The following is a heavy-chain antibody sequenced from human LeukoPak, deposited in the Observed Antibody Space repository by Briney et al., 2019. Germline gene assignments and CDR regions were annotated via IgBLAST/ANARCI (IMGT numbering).Heavy chain of an antibody. V-gene: IGHV4-59*01. J-gene: IGHJ4*02. CDR3: ASVATYYYDSSGYREGPYYFDY. CDR2: VYYSGST. CDR1: GGSISSYY. Sequence: SETLSLTCTVSGGSISSYYWSWIRQPPGKGLEWIGYVYYSGSTNYNPSLKSRVTISVDTSKNQFSLKLTSVTAADTAVYYCASVATYYYDSSGYREGPYYFDYWGQGTLVTVSS. D-gene: IGHD3-22*01.